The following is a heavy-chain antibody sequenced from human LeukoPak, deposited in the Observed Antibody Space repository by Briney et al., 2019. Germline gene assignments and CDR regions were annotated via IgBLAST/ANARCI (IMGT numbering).Heavy chain of an antibody. CDR1: GFTFSSYA. J-gene: IGHJ4*02. V-gene: IGHV3-15*01. Sequence: GGSLRLSCAASGFTFSSYAMSWVRQAPGKGLEWVGRIKSKIDGGTTDYAAPVKGRFTISRDDSKNTLYLQMNSLETEDTAVYDCSIGRNNWNDFFKYWGQGTLVTVSS. D-gene: IGHD1-20*01. CDR3: SIGRNNWNDFFKY. CDR2: IKSKIDGGTT.